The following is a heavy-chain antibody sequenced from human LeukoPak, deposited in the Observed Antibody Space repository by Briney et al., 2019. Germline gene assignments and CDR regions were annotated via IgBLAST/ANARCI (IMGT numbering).Heavy chain of an antibody. J-gene: IGHJ6*03. CDR3: AKEGRLRYFDWLLLPMDV. CDR2: IKQDGNEK. V-gene: IGHV3-7*01. D-gene: IGHD3-9*01. Sequence: GGSLRLSCAASGFTFSRNWMTWVRQAPGKGLEWVANIKQDGNEKFYLDSVKGRFTISRDNAKNSLYLQMNSLRAEDTAVYYCAKEGRLRYFDWLLLPMDVWGKGTTVTVSS. CDR1: GFTFSRNW.